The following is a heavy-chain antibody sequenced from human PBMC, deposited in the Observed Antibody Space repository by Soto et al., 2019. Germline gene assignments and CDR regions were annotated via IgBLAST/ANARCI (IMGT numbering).Heavy chain of an antibody. D-gene: IGHD3-16*01. Sequence: VQLVESGGGLVQPGGSLRLSCAASGFTFSSYWLHWVRQAPGKGLMWVSRIKSDGITTKYADYVKGRFTISRDNARNTVYLQMNSLRGDDTAVYFCARGALYAFYLDVWGKGTTVTVSS. V-gene: IGHV3-74*01. J-gene: IGHJ6*03. CDR3: ARGALYAFYLDV. CDR2: IKSDGITT. CDR1: GFTFSSYW.